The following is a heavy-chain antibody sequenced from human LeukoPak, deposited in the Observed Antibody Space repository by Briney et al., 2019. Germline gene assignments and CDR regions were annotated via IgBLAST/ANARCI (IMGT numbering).Heavy chain of an antibody. Sequence: ASVKVSCQASGYTFTGYYMHWVRPAPGQGLEWMGRINPNSGGTNYAQKLQGRVTMTTDTSTSTAYMELRSLRSDDTAVYYCARGKKGIAVTFDYWGQGTLVTVSS. CDR3: ARGKKGIAVTFDY. D-gene: IGHD1-20*01. CDR2: INPNSGGT. CDR1: GYTFTGYY. J-gene: IGHJ4*02. V-gene: IGHV1-2*06.